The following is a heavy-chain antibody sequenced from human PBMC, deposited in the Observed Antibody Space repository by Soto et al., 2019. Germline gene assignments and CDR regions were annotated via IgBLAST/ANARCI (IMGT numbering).Heavy chain of an antibody. V-gene: IGHV1-3*01. D-gene: IGHD2-2*01. CDR1: GYTFTSYA. Sequence: QVQLVQSGAEVKKPGASVKVSCKASGYTFTSYAMHWVRQAPGQRLEWMGWINAGNGNTKYSQKFQGRVTITRDTSASTAYMELSSLRSEDTAVYYCAGEFKVLVVVPAARGGYYYYMGVWGKGTTVTVSS. J-gene: IGHJ6*03. CDR2: INAGNGNT. CDR3: AGEFKVLVVVPAARGGYYYYMGV.